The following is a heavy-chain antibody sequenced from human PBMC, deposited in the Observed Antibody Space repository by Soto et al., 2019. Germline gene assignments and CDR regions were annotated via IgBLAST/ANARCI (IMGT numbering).Heavy chain of an antibody. D-gene: IGHD2-8*01. Sequence: SETLSLTCSVSGASISTYYWTWIRQTPGKGLEWIGYIYLGGSINYNPSFKSRVIISVDTSKNHFSVKLSSVTAADTAVYYCATRCTSPDGYYFCGVDVWGQGTTVTGSS. CDR3: ATRCTSPDGYYFCGVDV. V-gene: IGHV4-59*01. CDR2: IYLGGSI. CDR1: GASISTYY. J-gene: IGHJ6*02.